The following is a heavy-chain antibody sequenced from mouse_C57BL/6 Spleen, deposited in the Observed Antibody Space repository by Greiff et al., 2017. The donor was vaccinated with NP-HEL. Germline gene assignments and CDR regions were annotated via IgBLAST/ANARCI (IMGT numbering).Heavy chain of an antibody. CDR1: GFTFSSYA. CDR2: ISDGGSYT. D-gene: IGHD1-1*01. V-gene: IGHV5-4*01. J-gene: IGHJ4*01. CDR3: ARAFFYYYGSSSGAMDY. Sequence: EVQLVESGGGLVKPGGSLKLSCAASGFTFSSYAMSWVRQTPEKRLEWVATISDGGSYTYYPDNVKGRFTISRDNAKNNLYLQMSHLKSEDTAMYYCARAFFYYYGSSSGAMDYWGQGTSVTVSS.